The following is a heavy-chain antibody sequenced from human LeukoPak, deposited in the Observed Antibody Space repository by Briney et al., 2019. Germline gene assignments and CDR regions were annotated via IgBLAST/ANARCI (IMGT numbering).Heavy chain of an antibody. D-gene: IGHD4-17*01. CDR2: ISYDGSSK. Sequence: GGSLRLSCAASGFTFSSYSMNWVRQAPGKGLEWVAVISYDGSSKYYADCVKGRFTISRDNFKNTLYLQMNSLTTEDTAVYYCARESYGDHYFDHWGQGTLVTVSS. J-gene: IGHJ4*02. CDR3: ARESYGDHYFDH. CDR1: GFTFSSYS. V-gene: IGHV3-30*03.